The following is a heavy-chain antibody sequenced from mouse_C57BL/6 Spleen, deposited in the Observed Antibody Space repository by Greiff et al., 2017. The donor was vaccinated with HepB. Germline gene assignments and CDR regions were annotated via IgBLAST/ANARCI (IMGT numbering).Heavy chain of an antibody. V-gene: IGHV1-80*01. Sequence: QVQLQQSGAELVKPGASVKISCKASGYAFSSYWMNWVKQRPGKGLEWIGQIYPGDGDPNYNGKFKGKATLTADKSSSTAYMQLSSLTSEDSAVYFCARSADSGSSWYFDVWGTGTTVTVSS. D-gene: IGHD1-1*01. J-gene: IGHJ1*03. CDR1: GYAFSSYW. CDR3: ARSADSGSSWYFDV. CDR2: IYPGDGDP.